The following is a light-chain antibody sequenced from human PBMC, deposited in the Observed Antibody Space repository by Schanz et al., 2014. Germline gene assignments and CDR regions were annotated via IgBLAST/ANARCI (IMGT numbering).Light chain of an antibody. CDR3: CSYAGDNTLR. J-gene: IGLJ3*02. CDR1: SSDIGGYNY. V-gene: IGLV2-23*02. CDR2: DVS. Sequence: QSALTQPASVSGSPGQSITISCTGTSSDIGGYNYVSWYQQHPGKAPKLMIYDVSKRPSGVYTRFSGSKPGNTASLTISGLQAEDEADYYCCSYAGDNTLRFGGGTKLTV.